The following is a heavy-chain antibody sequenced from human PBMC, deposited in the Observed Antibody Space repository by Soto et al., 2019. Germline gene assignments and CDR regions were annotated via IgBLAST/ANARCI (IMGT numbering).Heavy chain of an antibody. J-gene: IGHJ5*02. Sequence: ASVKVSCKASGYTFTIYGITWVRQAPGQGLEWMGWISAYNGNTNYAQKLQGRVTMTTDTSTSTAYMELRSLRSDDTAVYYCARDGNRRITIFGVVTERDNWFDPWGQGTLVTVSS. CDR2: ISAYNGNT. CDR1: GYTFTIYG. CDR3: ARDGNRRITIFGVVTERDNWFDP. D-gene: IGHD3-3*01. V-gene: IGHV1-18*01.